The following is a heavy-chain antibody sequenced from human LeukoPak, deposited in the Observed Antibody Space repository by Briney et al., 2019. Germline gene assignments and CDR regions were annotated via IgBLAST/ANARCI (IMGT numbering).Heavy chain of an antibody. D-gene: IGHD3-10*01. Sequence: SVKVSCKASGGTFSSYAISWVRQAPGQGLEWMGRIIPILGIANYAQKFQGRVTITADKSTSTAYMELSSLRSEDTAVYYCARSVRGVNDANWFDPWGQGTLVTVSS. CDR1: GGTFSSYA. CDR2: IIPILGIA. V-gene: IGHV1-69*04. CDR3: ARSVRGVNDANWFDP. J-gene: IGHJ5*02.